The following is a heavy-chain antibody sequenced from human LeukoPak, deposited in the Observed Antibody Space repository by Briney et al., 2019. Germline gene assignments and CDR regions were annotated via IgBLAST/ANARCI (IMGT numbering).Heavy chain of an antibody. V-gene: IGHV3-23*01. CDR3: AKDGITGSAYYYYYMDV. CDR1: GFTFSSYA. CDR2: ISGSGGST. D-gene: IGHD1-20*01. Sequence: GGSLRLSCAASGFTFSSYAMSWVRPAPGGGVEWVSPISGSGGSTYYADSVKGRFTISRDNSKNTLYLQMNSLRAEDTAVYYCAKDGITGSAYYYYYMDVWGKGTTVTVSS. J-gene: IGHJ6*03.